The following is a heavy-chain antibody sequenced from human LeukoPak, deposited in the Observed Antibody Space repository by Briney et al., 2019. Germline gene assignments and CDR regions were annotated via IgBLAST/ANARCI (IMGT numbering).Heavy chain of an antibody. D-gene: IGHD2-15*01. CDR1: GFTFDYYA. CDR2: ISLNSLKT. V-gene: IGHV3-9*01. CDR3: VKDDGWYS. Sequence: PGRSLRLSCAASGFTFDYYAMPWVRQAPGKGLEWVSGISLNSLKTGYADSVKGRFIISRDNAKNSLYLQMNSLRSEDTALYYCVKDDGWYSWGQGTMVTVSS. J-gene: IGHJ3*01.